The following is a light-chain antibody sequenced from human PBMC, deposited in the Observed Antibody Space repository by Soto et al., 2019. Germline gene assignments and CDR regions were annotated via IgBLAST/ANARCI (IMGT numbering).Light chain of an antibody. J-gene: IGLJ1*01. CDR2: EVS. V-gene: IGLV2-14*01. Sequence: QSALTQPASVSGSPGQSITISCTGTSSDVGGYNYVSWYQQHRGKAPKLMIYEVSTRPSGVSTRVSGSKSGNTSSLTISGLKIEDDADYYCSSYTSITNLVFGTGTKLTVL. CDR1: SSDVGGYNY. CDR3: SSYTSITNLV.